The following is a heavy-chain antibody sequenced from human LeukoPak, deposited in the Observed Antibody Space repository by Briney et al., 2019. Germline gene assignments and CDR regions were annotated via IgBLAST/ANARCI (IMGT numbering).Heavy chain of an antibody. CDR3: ARARSSSWFHIDY. Sequence: GGSLRLSCAASGFTFSSYAMSWVRQAPGKGLEGVSYISSSGSTIYYADSVKGRFTISRDNAKNSLYLQMNSLRAEDTAVYYCARARSSSWFHIDYWGQGTLVTVSS. V-gene: IGHV3-48*04. J-gene: IGHJ4*02. CDR2: ISSSGSTI. CDR1: GFTFSSYA. D-gene: IGHD6-13*01.